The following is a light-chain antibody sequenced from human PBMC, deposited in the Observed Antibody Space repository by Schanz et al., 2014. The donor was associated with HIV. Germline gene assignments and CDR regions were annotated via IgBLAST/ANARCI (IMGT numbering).Light chain of an antibody. Sequence: QSVLTQPPSVSAAPGQKVTISCSGSNSNIGNNFVSWYQQLPGTAPKILIYDSDKRPSGIPDRFSASKSGTSAPLGITGLLSLDEADYFCGAWDTSLSARVFGGGTKLTVL. CDR3: GAWDTSLSARV. V-gene: IGLV1-51*01. CDR2: DSD. J-gene: IGLJ3*02. CDR1: NSNIGNNF.